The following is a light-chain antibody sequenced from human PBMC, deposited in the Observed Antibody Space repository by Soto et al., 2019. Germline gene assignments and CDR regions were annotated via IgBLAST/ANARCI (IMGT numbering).Light chain of an antibody. CDR3: QQLNSYPRLS. J-gene: IGKJ4*01. V-gene: IGKV1-9*01. CDR1: QGISSY. CDR2: AAS. Sequence: IQLTQSPSSLSASVGDRVTITCRASQGISSYLAWYQQKPGQAPKLLIYAASILQSGVPSRFRGSGSGTDFTLTSSSLQPEDFATYSCQQLNSYPRLSFGGGTKVEIK.